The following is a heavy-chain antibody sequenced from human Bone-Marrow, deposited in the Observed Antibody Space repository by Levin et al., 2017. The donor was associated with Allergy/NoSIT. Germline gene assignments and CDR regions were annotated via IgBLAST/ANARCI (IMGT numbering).Heavy chain of an antibody. CDR2: IYTSGST. D-gene: IGHD1-26*01. CDR1: GGSISSYY. Sequence: PSETLSLTCTVSGGSISSYYWSWIRQPAGKGLEWIGRIYTSGSTNYNPSLKSRVTMSVDTSKNQFSLKLSSVTAADTAVYYCARAAWGGSYLGHWFDPWGQGTLVTVSS. V-gene: IGHV4-4*07. J-gene: IGHJ5*02. CDR3: ARAAWGGSYLGHWFDP.